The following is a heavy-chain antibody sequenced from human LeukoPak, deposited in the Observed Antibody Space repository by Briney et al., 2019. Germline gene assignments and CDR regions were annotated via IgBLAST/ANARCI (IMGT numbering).Heavy chain of an antibody. CDR2: IIPILGVA. D-gene: IGHD3-22*01. CDR1: GGSFSSYA. V-gene: IGHV1-69*04. Sequence: SVKVSCKASGGSFSSYAISWVREAPGQGLEWMGRIIPILGVANHAQKFQGRVTITADKSTSTAFMELSSLRSEDTAVYYCARDYYYDSSAYSPFDYWGQGTLVTVSS. J-gene: IGHJ4*02. CDR3: ARDYYYDSSAYSPFDY.